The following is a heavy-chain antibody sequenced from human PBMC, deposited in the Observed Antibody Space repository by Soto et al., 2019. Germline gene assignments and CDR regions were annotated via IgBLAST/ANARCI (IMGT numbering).Heavy chain of an antibody. D-gene: IGHD1-26*01. J-gene: IGHJ4*02. CDR3: ARDGGRYYGLF. Sequence: QVQLVESGGGLVKPGGSLRVSCAASGFTFSDYHMTWIRQAPGKGLECVSYITSGGSTIYSADSVKGRFTISRDNAKNSLYLQMNSLRAEDTAVYYCARDGGRYYGLFWGQGTPVTVSS. V-gene: IGHV3-11*01. CDR1: GFTFSDYH. CDR2: ITSGGSTI.